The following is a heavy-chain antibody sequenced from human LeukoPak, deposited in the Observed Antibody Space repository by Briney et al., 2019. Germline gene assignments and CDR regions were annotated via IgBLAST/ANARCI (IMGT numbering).Heavy chain of an antibody. Sequence: PGGSLRLYCAASGFTFSSYWMSWVRQATGKGLEWVANIKQDGSEKYYVDSVKGRFTISRDNAKNSLYLQMNSLRAEDTAVYYCARVHGYSGYDSSFDYWGQGTLVTVSS. V-gene: IGHV3-7*03. J-gene: IGHJ4*02. D-gene: IGHD5-12*01. CDR3: ARVHGYSGYDSSFDY. CDR2: IKQDGSEK. CDR1: GFTFSSYW.